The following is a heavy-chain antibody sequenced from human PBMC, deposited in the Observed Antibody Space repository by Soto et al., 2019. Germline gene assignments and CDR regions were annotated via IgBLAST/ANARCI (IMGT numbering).Heavy chain of an antibody. J-gene: IGHJ4*02. D-gene: IGHD2-8*01. Sequence: ESGGGLVQPGGSLRLSCVASRFSFSSYEMSWVRQAAGKGLEWVSRVSLTGDRTNYAGSVKGQFTVSRDKFKNTLYLEMDSLRPEDTAIYYCARGGGYCTPTSCAIDSWGRGAPVTVSS. CDR3: ARGGGYCTPTSCAIDS. CDR1: RFSFSSYE. CDR2: VSLTGDRT. V-gene: IGHV3-23*01.